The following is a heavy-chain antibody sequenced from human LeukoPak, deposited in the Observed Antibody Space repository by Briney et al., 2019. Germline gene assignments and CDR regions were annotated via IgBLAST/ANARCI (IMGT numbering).Heavy chain of an antibody. CDR3: AKGPEYYYDSSGYYYDY. D-gene: IGHD3-22*01. J-gene: IGHJ4*02. Sequence: PGGSLRLSCAASGFTFSSYAMSWVRQAPGKGLEWVSAISGSGGSTYYADSVKGRFTISRDNSKNTLYLQMNSLRAEDTAVYYCAKGPEYYYDSSGYYYDYWGQGTLVTVSS. V-gene: IGHV3-23*01. CDR2: ISGSGGST. CDR1: GFTFSSYA.